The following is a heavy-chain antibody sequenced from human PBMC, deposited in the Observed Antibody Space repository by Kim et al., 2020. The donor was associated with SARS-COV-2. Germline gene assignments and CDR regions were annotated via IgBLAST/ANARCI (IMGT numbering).Heavy chain of an antibody. CDR3: ARSPSGPEGY. J-gene: IGHJ4*02. V-gene: IGHV3-74*01. CDR1: GFTCRSSW. Sequence: AGSGFTCRSSWRHWIRQGPGKGLVWLSHISNDGYTTAYADSVKGRFTVSRDNAKNTLYLQMNSLRAEDTAVYFCARSPSGPEGYWGQGTLAT. CDR2: ISNDGYTT.